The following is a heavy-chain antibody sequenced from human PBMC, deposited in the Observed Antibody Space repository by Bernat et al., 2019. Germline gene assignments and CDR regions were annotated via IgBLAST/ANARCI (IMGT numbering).Heavy chain of an antibody. CDR3: ERNTWVNRRGVLGGFDI. CDR2: INAGNGNT. CDR1: GYTFTSYA. Sequence: QVQLVQSGAEVKKTGASVKVSCNASGYTFTSYAMHWVLQAPGQRLEWIGWINAGNGNTKYSQKFQGSVTMTRDTSANTACMELSSLRSEDTAVYYCERNTWVNRRGVLGGFDIWGQGTMVTVSA. J-gene: IGHJ3*02. V-gene: IGHV1-3*01. D-gene: IGHD4/OR15-4a*01.